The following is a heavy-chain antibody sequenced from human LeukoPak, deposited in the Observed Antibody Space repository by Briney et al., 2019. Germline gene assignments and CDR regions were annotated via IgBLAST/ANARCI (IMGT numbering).Heavy chain of an antibody. CDR1: GYTFTGYY. CDR2: INPNSGGT. J-gene: IGHJ4*02. V-gene: IGHV1-2*02. CDR3: ARDPQITTELFDY. D-gene: IGHD3-22*01. Sequence: PVASVKVSCKASGYTFTGYYMHWVRQAPGQGLEWMGWINPNSGGTNYAQKFQGRVTMTRDTSISTAYMELSRLRSDDTAVYYCARDPQITTELFDYWGQGTLVTVSS.